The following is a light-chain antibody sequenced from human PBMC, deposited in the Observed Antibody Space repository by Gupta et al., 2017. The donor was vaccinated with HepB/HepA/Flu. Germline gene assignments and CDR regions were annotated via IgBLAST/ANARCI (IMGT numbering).Light chain of an antibody. CDR1: QDISNY. V-gene: IGKV1-33*01. CDR3: QQFDNHPPIT. Sequence: DIQMTQSPSSLSASVGDRVTITCQASQDISNYLNWYQQKPGKAPKLLIYDASNLETGVPSRFRGSGSGTDFTLTISSLQPEDFATYFCQQFDNHPPITFGQGTRLDIK. J-gene: IGKJ5*01. CDR2: DAS.